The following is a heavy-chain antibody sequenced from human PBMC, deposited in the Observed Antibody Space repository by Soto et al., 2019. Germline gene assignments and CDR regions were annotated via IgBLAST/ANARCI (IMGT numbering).Heavy chain of an antibody. Sequence: GGSLRLSCAASGFTFSDYYMSWIRQAPGKGLEWVSYISSSSSYTNYADSVKGRFTISRDNAKNSLYLQMNSLRAEDTAVYYCARVLSPVDTATRLGDYWGQGTLVTVSS. D-gene: IGHD5-18*01. J-gene: IGHJ4*02. CDR2: ISSSSSYT. CDR1: GFTFSDYY. V-gene: IGHV3-11*06. CDR3: ARVLSPVDTATRLGDY.